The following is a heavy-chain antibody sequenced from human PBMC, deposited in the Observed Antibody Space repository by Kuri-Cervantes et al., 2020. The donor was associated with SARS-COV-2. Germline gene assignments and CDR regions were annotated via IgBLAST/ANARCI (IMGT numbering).Heavy chain of an antibody. CDR1: GFTVSSNY. D-gene: IGHD2-2*01. CDR2: IYSGGST. V-gene: IGHV3-53*01. Sequence: LSLTCAASGFTVSSNYMSWVRQAPGKGLEWVSVIYSGGSTYYADSVKGRFTISRDNSKNTLYIQMNSLRAEDTAVYYCARGPDCRSTSCYLGSDYWGQGTLVTVSS. J-gene: IGHJ4*02. CDR3: ARGPDCRSTSCYLGSDY.